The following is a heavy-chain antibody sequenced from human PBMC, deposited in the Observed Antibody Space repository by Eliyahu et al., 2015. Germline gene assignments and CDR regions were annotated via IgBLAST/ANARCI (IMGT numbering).Heavy chain of an antibody. D-gene: IGHD3-9*01. CDR2: ISAYNGNT. CDR3: ARDTWVQQRDVLRYFDWLFLSS. CDR1: GYTFTSYG. Sequence: QVQLVQSGAEVKKPGASVKVSCKASGYTFTSYGISWVRQAPGQGLEWMGWISAYNGNTNYAQKLQGRVTMTTDTTTSTAYMELRSLRSDDTAVYYCARDTWVQQRDVLRYFDWLFLSSWGQGTLVTVSS. V-gene: IGHV1-18*01. J-gene: IGHJ4*02.